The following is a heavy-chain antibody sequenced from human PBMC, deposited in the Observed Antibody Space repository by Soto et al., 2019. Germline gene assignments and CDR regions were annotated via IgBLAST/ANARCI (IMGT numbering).Heavy chain of an antibody. CDR2: ISGSGFTI. J-gene: IGHJ1*01. Sequence: PGGSLRLSCAASGFTFSFSTYSMNWVRQAPGKGLEWVSYISGSGFTIHYADSVKGRFTISRDNAENSLYLQMNSLRAEDTAVYYCAKDLLRFQPLAEYFQHWGQGTLVTVSS. CDR3: AKDLLRFQPLAEYFQH. D-gene: IGHD4-17*01. V-gene: IGHV3-48*01. CDR1: GFTFSFSTYS.